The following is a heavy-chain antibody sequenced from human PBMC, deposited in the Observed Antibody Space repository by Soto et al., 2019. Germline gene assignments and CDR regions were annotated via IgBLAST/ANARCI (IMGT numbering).Heavy chain of an antibody. CDR3: ERWGVYCYGSGCEVGWFDT. Sequence: QVQLQESGPGLVKPSQTLSLTCTVSGGSISSGGYYWSWIRQHPVKGLEWIGYIYYSGSTYYNPSLNSRVTISVDKSKNQISLKLSSVNAADTSVYCCERWGVYCYGSGCEVGWFDTWGQGTLVTVSS. V-gene: IGHV4-31*03. J-gene: IGHJ5*02. CDR1: GGSISSGGYY. D-gene: IGHD3-10*01. CDR2: IYYSGST.